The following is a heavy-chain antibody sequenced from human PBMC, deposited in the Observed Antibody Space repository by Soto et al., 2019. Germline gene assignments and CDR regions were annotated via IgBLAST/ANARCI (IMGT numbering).Heavy chain of an antibody. CDR1: GGSISSYY. CDR3: ARGGLGAAHLSRYYYYYMDV. J-gene: IGHJ6*03. CDR2: IYYSGST. D-gene: IGHD3-10*01. V-gene: IGHV4-59*01. Sequence: QVQLQESGPGLVKPSETLSLTCTVSGGSISSYYWSWIRQPPGKGLEWIGYIYYSGSTNYNPSLKSRVTISVDTSKNQFSLKLSSVTAADTAVYYCARGGLGAAHLSRYYYYYMDVWGKGTTVTVSS.